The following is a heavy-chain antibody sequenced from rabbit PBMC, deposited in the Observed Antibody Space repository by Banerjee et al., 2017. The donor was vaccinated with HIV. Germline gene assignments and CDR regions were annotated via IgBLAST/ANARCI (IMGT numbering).Heavy chain of an antibody. CDR1: GFSLSSYYY. CDR2: IYTGTSGST. Sequence: QSLAESGGDLVKPGASLTLTCTASGFSLSSYYYICWVRQAPEKGLELIACIYTGTSGSTWYANWAKGRFTISKTSSTTVTLQMTSLTAADTATYFCARDAGYAGSNLWGQGTLVTVS. J-gene: IGHJ4*01. D-gene: IGHD4-2*01. CDR3: ARDAGYAGSNL. V-gene: IGHV1S40*01.